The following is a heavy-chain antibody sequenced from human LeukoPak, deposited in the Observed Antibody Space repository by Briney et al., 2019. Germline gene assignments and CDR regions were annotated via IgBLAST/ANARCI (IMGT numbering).Heavy chain of an antibody. Sequence: FDPQDGETIYAQKFQGRVTMTEDTSTETAYMELSSLRSEDTAVYYCATVPRDGYYLPPDYWGQGTLVTVSS. CDR3: ATVPRDGYYLPPDY. V-gene: IGHV1-24*01. CDR2: FDPQDGET. J-gene: IGHJ4*02. D-gene: IGHD5-24*01.